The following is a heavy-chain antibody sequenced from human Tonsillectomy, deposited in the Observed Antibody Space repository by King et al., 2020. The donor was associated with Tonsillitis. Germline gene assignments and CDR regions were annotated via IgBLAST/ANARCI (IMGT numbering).Heavy chain of an antibody. CDR1: GDSISSGSYY. J-gene: IGHJ4*02. CDR2: ISNSGST. CDR3: ARAGGYYDRSGYYHYFDY. V-gene: IGHV4-61*02. D-gene: IGHD3-22*01. Sequence: VQLQESGPGLVKPSQTLSLTCTVSGDSISSGSYYWTWIRQPAGKELEWIGRISNSGSTNYNPSLKSRVTMSVQTSKNQFSLKLSSVTAADTAVYYCARAGGYYDRSGYYHYFDYWGQGTLVTVSS.